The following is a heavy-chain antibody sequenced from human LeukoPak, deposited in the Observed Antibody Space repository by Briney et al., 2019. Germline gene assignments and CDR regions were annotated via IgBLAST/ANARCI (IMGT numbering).Heavy chain of an antibody. CDR3: VRDMGYYDKV. CDR1: GFTFSTSW. Sequence: PGGSLRLSCAASGFTFSTSWMHWVRQAPGKGLVWVSRINPDGSSTDYADSVKGRFTISRDNAKTTLYLQMNSLRAEDAAVYYCVRDMGYYDKVWGQGTLVTVSS. D-gene: IGHD3-22*01. J-gene: IGHJ4*02. CDR2: INPDGSST. V-gene: IGHV3-74*01.